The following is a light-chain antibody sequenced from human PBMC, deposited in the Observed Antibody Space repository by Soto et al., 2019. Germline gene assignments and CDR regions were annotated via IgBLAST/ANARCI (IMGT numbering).Light chain of an antibody. Sequence: EVVMTQSPATLSVSPGDKATLSCRASRSVSNNLAWYQQRPGQAPRLLIYFATTRATGIPARFSGSGSGTEFSLTISGLQSEDLGLYYCQHYNQWPLTVGGGTKVEIK. J-gene: IGKJ4*01. V-gene: IGKV3-15*01. CDR2: FAT. CDR3: QHYNQWPLT. CDR1: RSVSNN.